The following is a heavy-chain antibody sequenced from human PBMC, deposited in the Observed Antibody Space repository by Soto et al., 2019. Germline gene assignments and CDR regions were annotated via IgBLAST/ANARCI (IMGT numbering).Heavy chain of an antibody. CDR3: AKDWGSRVFDY. J-gene: IGHJ4*02. V-gene: IGHV3-30*18. CDR1: GFTFSSYG. Sequence: AGGSLRLSCAASGFTFSSYGMHWVRQAPGKGLEWVAVISYDGSNKYYADSVKGRFTISRDNSKNTLYLQMNSLRAEDTAVYYCAKDWGSRVFDYWGQGTLVTVSS. D-gene: IGHD3-10*01. CDR2: ISYDGSNK.